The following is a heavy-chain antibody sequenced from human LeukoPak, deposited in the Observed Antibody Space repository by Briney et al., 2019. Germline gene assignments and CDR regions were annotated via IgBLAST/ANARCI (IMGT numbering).Heavy chain of an antibody. CDR1: AFTVRSYG. J-gene: IGHJ4*02. Sequence: GRSLRLSCAASAFTVRSYGMHWVRQAPGKGLEWVALISYDGSDKDYAKSVKGRFTISRDNSKNTLYLQMNSLRAEDTAVYYCAKDRSRLGELSSYDYWGQGTLVTVSS. CDR3: AKDRSRLGELSSYDY. CDR2: ISYDGSDK. D-gene: IGHD3-16*02. V-gene: IGHV3-30*18.